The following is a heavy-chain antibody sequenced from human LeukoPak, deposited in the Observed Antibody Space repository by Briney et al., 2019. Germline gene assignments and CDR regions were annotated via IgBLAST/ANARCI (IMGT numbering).Heavy chain of an antibody. J-gene: IGHJ3*02. CDR2: IRWNSGST. D-gene: IGHD3-10*01. V-gene: IGHV3-9*01. Sequence: GGSLRLSCAASGFTFDDYAMYWVRQAPGKGLEWVSGIRWNSGSTGYADSVKGRFTISRDNAKNSLYLQMNSLRAEDTALYYCAKDKSAMVRGVGDAFDIWGQGTMVTVSS. CDR3: AKDKSAMVRGVGDAFDI. CDR1: GFTFDDYA.